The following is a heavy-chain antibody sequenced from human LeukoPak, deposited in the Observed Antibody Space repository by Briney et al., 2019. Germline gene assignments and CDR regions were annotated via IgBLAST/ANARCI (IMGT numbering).Heavy chain of an antibody. J-gene: IGHJ5*02. CDR3: ARDPGYSYGHGWFDP. CDR2: ISAYNGNT. D-gene: IGHD5-18*01. Sequence: ASVKVSCKASGCTFTSNGISWLRQAPGQGLEWMGWISAYNGNTNYAQKLQGRVTMTTDTSTSTTYMEVRSLRSDDTAVYYCARDPGYSYGHGWFDPWGQGTLVTVSS. V-gene: IGHV1-18*01. CDR1: GCTFTSNG.